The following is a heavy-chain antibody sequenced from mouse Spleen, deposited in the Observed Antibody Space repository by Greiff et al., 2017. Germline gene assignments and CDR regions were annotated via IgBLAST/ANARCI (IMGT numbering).Heavy chain of an antibody. V-gene: IGHV5-17*02. CDR1: GFTFSSFG. Sequence: EVKVVESGGGLVQPGGSRKLSCAASGFTFSSFGMHWVRQAPEKGLEWVAYISSGSSTIYYADTVKGRFTISRDNAKNTLYLQMSSLRSEDTAMYYCARQYGNYEAMDYWGQGTSVTVSS. D-gene: IGHD2-10*02. J-gene: IGHJ4*01. CDR2: ISSGSSTI. CDR3: ARQYGNYEAMDY.